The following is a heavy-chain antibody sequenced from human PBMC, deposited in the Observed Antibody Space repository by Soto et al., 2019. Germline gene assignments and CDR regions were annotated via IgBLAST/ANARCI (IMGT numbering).Heavy chain of an antibody. Sequence: QVQLVESGGGVVQPGRSLRLSCAASGFTFSNYGMHWVRQAPGKGLEWVAGIWYDGSNKYYADSVKGRFTISRDNSKNMLYLQMNSLRAEDTAVYYSAIAPSGSEGGYWGQGTLVTVSS. CDR3: AIAPSGSEGGY. CDR2: IWYDGSNK. V-gene: IGHV3-33*01. J-gene: IGHJ4*02. D-gene: IGHD1-26*01. CDR1: GFTFSNYG.